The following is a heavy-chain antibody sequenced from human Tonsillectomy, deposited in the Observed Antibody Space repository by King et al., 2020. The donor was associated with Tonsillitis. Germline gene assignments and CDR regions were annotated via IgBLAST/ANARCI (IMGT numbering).Heavy chain of an antibody. J-gene: IGHJ4*02. CDR1: GFTFSSYG. Sequence: HVQLVESGGGVVQPGRSLRLSCAASGFTFSSYGMHWVRQAPGKGLEWVAVIWYDGSNKYYADSVKGRFTISRDNSKNTLYLQMNSLRAEDTAVYYCARSRSYGDYVFIDYWGQGTLVTVSS. CDR3: ARSRSYGDYVFIDY. D-gene: IGHD4-17*01. V-gene: IGHV3-33*08. CDR2: IWYDGSNK.